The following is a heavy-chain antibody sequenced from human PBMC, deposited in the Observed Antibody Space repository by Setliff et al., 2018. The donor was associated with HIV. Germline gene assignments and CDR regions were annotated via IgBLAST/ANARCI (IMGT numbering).Heavy chain of an antibody. V-gene: IGHV4-34*01. CDR1: GGSFSGYY. Sequence: SETLSLTCAVYGGSFSGYYWGFIRQSPGKGLEWIASVHYGGSIFYNPSLKSRVSLSVGTSKRQFFLNLSSATTADTATYYCVRPSFGIGGGSMFDSWGQGIVVTVSS. CDR3: VRPSFGIGGGSMFDS. CDR2: VHYGGSI. J-gene: IGHJ4*02. D-gene: IGHD3-3*01.